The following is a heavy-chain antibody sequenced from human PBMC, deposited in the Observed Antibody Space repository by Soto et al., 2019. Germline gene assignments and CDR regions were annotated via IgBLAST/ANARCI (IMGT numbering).Heavy chain of an antibody. V-gene: IGHV3-23*01. CDR3: AKDPGKTRNWFDP. J-gene: IGHJ5*02. CDR1: GFTFSSYA. Sequence: GGSLRLSCAASGFTFSSYAMSWVRQAPGKGLEWVSAISGSGGSTYYADSVRGRFTISRDNSRNTLYLQMNTLRAEDTAVYYCAKDPGKTRNWFDPWGQGTLVTVSS. CDR2: ISGSGGST. D-gene: IGHD2-2*01.